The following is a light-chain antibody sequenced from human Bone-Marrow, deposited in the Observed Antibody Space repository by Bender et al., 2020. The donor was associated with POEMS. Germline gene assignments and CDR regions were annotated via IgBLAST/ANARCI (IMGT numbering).Light chain of an antibody. CDR2: EVT. CDR1: SSDIGSYNL. J-gene: IGLJ1*01. Sequence: QSALTQPASVSGSPGQSITISCTGTSSDIGSYNLVSWYQQHPGKAPKLMIYEVTKRPSGVSNRLTGSKSGNTASLTISGLQAEDEADYYCCSYSDITTFVFGTGTKVTVL. CDR3: CSYSDITTFV. V-gene: IGLV2-23*02.